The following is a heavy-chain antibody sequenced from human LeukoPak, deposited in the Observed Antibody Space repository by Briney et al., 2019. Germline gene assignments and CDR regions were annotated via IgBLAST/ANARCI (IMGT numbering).Heavy chain of an antibody. J-gene: IGHJ3*02. V-gene: IGHV3-21*01. CDR2: ISSSSSYI. D-gene: IGHD2-15*01. CDR1: RFTFSSYA. CDR3: ARDSSRAFDI. Sequence: GGSLRLSCAASRFTFSSYAMSWVRRAPGKGLEWVSSISSSSSYIYYADSVKGRFTISRDNAKNSLYLQMNSLRAEDTAVYYCARDSSRAFDIWGQGTMVTVSS.